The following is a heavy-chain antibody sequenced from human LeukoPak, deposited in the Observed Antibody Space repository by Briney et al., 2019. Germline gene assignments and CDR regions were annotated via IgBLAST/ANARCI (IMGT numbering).Heavy chain of an antibody. Sequence: GGSLRLSCAASGFTVSSNYMSWVRQAPGKVLEWVSVIYSGGSTYYADSVKGRFTISRDNSKNTLYLQMNSLRAEDTAVYYCARGGSEIIVVVPAAMSSDAFDIWGQGTMVTVSS. CDR2: IYSGGST. J-gene: IGHJ3*02. D-gene: IGHD2-2*01. CDR3: ARGGSEIIVVVPAAMSSDAFDI. V-gene: IGHV3-66*01. CDR1: GFTVSSNY.